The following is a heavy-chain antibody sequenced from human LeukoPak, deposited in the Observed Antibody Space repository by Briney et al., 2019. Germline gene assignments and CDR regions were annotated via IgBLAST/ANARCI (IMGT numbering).Heavy chain of an antibody. CDR2: INADTGVR. J-gene: IGHJ4*03. CDR1: GYTFTRSS. CDR3: ARDFNWTSDI. Sequence: ASVKVSCQTPGYTFTRSSMHWVRQAPGQRLEWMGWINADTGVRKYSENFQGRVTITTDTSARSGYIELSSLRFEDTAVYYCARDFNWTSDIWGQGTLVTVSS. V-gene: IGHV1-3*01. D-gene: IGHD1-1*01.